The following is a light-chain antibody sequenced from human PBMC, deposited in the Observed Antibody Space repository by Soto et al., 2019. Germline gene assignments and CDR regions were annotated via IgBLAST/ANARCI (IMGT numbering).Light chain of an antibody. CDR2: EVS. CDR3: SSWTSSNTRV. V-gene: IGLV2-14*01. J-gene: IGLJ3*02. CDR1: SSDVGGYDY. Sequence: QSALTQPASVSGSPGQSITISRTGTSSDVGGYDYVSWYQQYPGKAPKVMIYEVSNRPSGVSNRFSGSKSGNTASLTISGLLAEDEADYYCSSWTSSNTRVFGGGTKLTVL.